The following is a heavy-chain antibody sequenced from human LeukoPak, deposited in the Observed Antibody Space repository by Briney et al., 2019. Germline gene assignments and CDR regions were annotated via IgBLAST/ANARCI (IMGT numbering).Heavy chain of an antibody. J-gene: IGHJ4*02. CDR2: IFDGKTT. D-gene: IGHD4-23*01. V-gene: IGHV4-34*12. Sequence: PSDTLSLTCAVYGESLNYCYWSWIRQSPGKGLEWIGDIFDGKTTNYNLSLKSRVTISAATSSQQFSLNLKSVTAAGTAVYFCASGAWAARLNSWAQGALVIVSS. CDR3: ASGAWAARLNS. CDR1: GESLNYCY.